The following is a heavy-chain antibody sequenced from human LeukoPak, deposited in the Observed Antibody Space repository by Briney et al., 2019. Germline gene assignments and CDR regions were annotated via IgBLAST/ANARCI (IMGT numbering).Heavy chain of an antibody. CDR3: ARVSHGGTTTPEYGMDV. CDR2: INHSGST. V-gene: IGHV4-34*01. Sequence: RAAETLSLTCAVYGGSVSGYCWSWIRQPPGKGLEWIGEINHSGSTNYNPSLKSRVTISVDTSKNQVSLKLSSVTAADTAVYYCARVSHGGTTTPEYGMDVWGQGTTVTVSS. J-gene: IGHJ6*02. CDR1: GGSVSGYC. D-gene: IGHD1-1*01.